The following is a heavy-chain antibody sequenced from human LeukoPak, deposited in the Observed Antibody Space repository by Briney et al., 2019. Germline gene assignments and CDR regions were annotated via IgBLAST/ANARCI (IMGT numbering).Heavy chain of an antibody. V-gene: IGHV5-51*01. D-gene: IGHD1-26*01. CDR3: ARRRGRYSGDAFDI. CDR1: GYSFTTYW. CDR2: IYPADSNT. Sequence: GESLKISCKGSGYSFTTYWIGWVRQMPGKGLEWMAVIYPADSNTRYSPSFQGQVTISADRSISTAYLQWSSLKASDTAMYYCARRRGRYSGDAFDIWGQGTMVTVSS. J-gene: IGHJ3*02.